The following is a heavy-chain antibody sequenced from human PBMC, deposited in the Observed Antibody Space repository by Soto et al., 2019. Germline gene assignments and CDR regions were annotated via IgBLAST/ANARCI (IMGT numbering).Heavy chain of an antibody. CDR2: ISWNSGSI. J-gene: IGHJ4*02. CDR3: AKSTFFMVRGVIITTGYFDY. Sequence: GGSLRLSCAASGFTFDDYAMHWVRQAPGKGLEWVSGISWNSGSIGYADSVKGRFTISRDNAKNSLYLQMNSLRAEDTALYYCAKSTFFMVRGVIITTGYFDYWGQGTLVTVSS. CDR1: GFTFDDYA. D-gene: IGHD3-10*01. V-gene: IGHV3-9*01.